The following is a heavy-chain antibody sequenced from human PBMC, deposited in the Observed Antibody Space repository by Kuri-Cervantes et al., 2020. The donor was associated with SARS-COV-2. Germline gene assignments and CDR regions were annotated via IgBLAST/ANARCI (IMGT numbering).Heavy chain of an antibody. D-gene: IGHD3-22*01. CDR2: IRSKAYGGTT. V-gene: IGHV3-49*03. CDR1: GFTFGDYA. J-gene: IGHJ6*02. CDR3: ARGNYYDSSGYFYYYGMDV. Sequence: GESLKISCTASGFTFGDYAMSWFRQAPGKGLEWVGFIRSKAYGGTTEYAASVKGRFTISRDDSENSLYLQMNSLKTEDTAVYYCARGNYYDSSGYFYYYGMDVWGQGTTVTVSS.